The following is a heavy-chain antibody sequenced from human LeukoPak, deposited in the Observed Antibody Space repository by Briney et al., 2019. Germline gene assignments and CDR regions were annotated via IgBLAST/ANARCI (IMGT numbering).Heavy chain of an antibody. J-gene: IGHJ5*02. CDR3: ARRTGNPQTTGIWFDP. CDR1: GGSISSGTYY. D-gene: IGHD1-1*01. Sequence: SETLPLTCTVSGGSISSGTYYWSWIRQHPDKGLEWIAYVFYSGSTYYNPSLKSRVTISVDTSKSQFSLKLSSVTAADTAVYYCARRTGNPQTTGIWFDPWGQGTRVTVSS. V-gene: IGHV4-31*03. CDR2: VFYSGST.